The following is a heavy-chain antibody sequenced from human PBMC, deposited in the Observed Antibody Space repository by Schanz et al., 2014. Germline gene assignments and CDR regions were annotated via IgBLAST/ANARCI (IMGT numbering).Heavy chain of an antibody. Sequence: EVQLVESGGGLVQPGGSLRLSCAVSGFIVRSNYMTWVRHVPGKGLEWVSFVHPGGSTYYPDSVKGRFTISRDSSKNTLYLQMNSLRPEDTAIYYCAKNQYDDVDLSSFYFAFRGQGTLVTVSS. CDR3: AKNQYDDVDLSSFYFAF. CDR2: VHPGGST. CDR1: GFIVRSNY. D-gene: IGHD3-10*02. J-gene: IGHJ4*02. V-gene: IGHV3-66*01.